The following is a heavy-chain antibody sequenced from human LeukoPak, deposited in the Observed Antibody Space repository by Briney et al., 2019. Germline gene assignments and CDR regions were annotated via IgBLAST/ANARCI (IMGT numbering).Heavy chain of an antibody. V-gene: IGHV3-30*18. Sequence: GRSLRLSCAASGFTFSSYGMHWVRQAPGKGLEWVAVISYDGSNKYYADSVKGRLTISRDNSKNTLYLQMNSLRAEDTAVYYCAKGVPGTVVVVVAATDLFDYWGQGTLVTVSS. CDR2: ISYDGSNK. CDR3: AKGVPGTVVVVVAATDLFDY. D-gene: IGHD2-15*01. J-gene: IGHJ4*02. CDR1: GFTFSSYG.